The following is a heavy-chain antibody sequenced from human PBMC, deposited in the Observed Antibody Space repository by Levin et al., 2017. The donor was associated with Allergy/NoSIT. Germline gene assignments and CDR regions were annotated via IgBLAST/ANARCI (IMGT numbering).Heavy chain of an antibody. CDR3: TKDDLFARGATYRYSGFDS. CDR2: IVASGAST. Sequence: RSGGSLRLSCAGSGFIFSTYALSWVRQAPGKGLEWVSGIVASGASTYYADSVKGRFTISRDNSKNTLYLQMESLRAEDTAMYYCTKDDLFARGATYRYSGFDSWGQGTPVTVSS. D-gene: IGHD3-16*02. CDR1: GFIFSTYA. J-gene: IGHJ4*02. V-gene: IGHV3-23*01.